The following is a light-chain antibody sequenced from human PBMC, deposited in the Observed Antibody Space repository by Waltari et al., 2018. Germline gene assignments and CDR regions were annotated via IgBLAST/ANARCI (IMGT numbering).Light chain of an antibody. CDR2: EVS. CDR3: SSYTSSSTRV. Sequence: QSALTQPASVSGSPGQSITISCTGPSSYVGGYNYVPWYQQHPGKAPKLMIYEVSNRPSGVSNRFSGSKSGNTASLTISGLQAEDEADYYCSSYTSSSTRVFGGGTKLTVL. V-gene: IGLV2-14*01. CDR1: SSYVGGYNY. J-gene: IGLJ3*02.